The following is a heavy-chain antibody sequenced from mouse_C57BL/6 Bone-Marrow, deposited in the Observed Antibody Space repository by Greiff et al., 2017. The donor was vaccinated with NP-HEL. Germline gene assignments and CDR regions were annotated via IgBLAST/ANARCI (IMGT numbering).Heavy chain of an antibody. CDR2: IRNKANGYTT. J-gene: IGHJ2*01. V-gene: IGHV7-3*01. CDR1: GFTFTDYY. Sequence: DVKLVESGGGLVQPGGSLSLSCAASGFTFTDYYMSWVRQPPGKALEWLGFIRNKANGYTTEYSASVKGQFTISRDNSQSILYLQMNALRAEDSATYYCERYIYDGYYGTGTWFDYWGQGTTLTVSS. D-gene: IGHD2-3*01. CDR3: ERYIYDGYYGTGTWFDY.